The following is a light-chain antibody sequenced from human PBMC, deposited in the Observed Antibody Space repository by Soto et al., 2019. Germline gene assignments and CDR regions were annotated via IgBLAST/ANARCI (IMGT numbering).Light chain of an antibody. CDR1: QSVSSN. CDR2: GAS. V-gene: IGKV3-15*01. Sequence: EIVMTQSPATLSVSPGERATLSCRASQSVSSNLAWYQQKPGQAPRLLIYGASTRATGIPARFSGSGSGTEFTLTISSLQSEDFAVSYCQQYNNWPTFGPGTQVDIK. CDR3: QQYNNWPT. J-gene: IGKJ3*01.